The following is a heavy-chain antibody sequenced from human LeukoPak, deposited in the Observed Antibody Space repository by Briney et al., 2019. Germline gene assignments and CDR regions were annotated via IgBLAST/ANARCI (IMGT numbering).Heavy chain of an antibody. V-gene: IGHV3-23*01. CDR2: ISGSGGST. CDR3: ANLSPQGYCSGGSCYSLGY. J-gene: IGHJ4*02. CDR1: GFTFSSYA. D-gene: IGHD2-15*01. Sequence: QTGGSLRLSCAASGFTFSSYAMSWVRQAPGKGLEWVSAISGSGGSTYYADSVKGRFTISRDNSKNTLYLQMNSLRAEDTAVYYCANLSPQGYCSGGSCYSLGYWGQGTLVTVSS.